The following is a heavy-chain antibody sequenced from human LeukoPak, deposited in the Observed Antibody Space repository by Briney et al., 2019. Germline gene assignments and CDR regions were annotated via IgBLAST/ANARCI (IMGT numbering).Heavy chain of an antibody. J-gene: IGHJ5*02. Sequence: GGSLRLSCAASGFTFSSYWMSWVRQAPGKGLEWVANINQDGSEKYYVDSVKGRFTISRDNANNSLYLQMNSLRAEDTAVYYCAREGCSGGSCYHSWFDPWGQGTLVTVSS. V-gene: IGHV3-7*01. CDR3: AREGCSGGSCYHSWFDP. CDR2: INQDGSEK. CDR1: GFTFSSYW. D-gene: IGHD2-15*01.